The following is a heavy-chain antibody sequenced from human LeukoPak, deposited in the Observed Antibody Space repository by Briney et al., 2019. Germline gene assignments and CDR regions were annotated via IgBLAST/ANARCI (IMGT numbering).Heavy chain of an antibody. CDR1: GYTFTSYY. D-gene: IGHD3-22*01. J-gene: IGHJ4*02. Sequence: ASVKVSCKASGYTFTSYYMHWVRQAPRQGLEWMGIVNPSGGSTSYAQKFQGRVTMTRDTSTSTVYMELSSLRSEDTAVYYCARVRNYYDSSGYSYYFDYWGQGTLVTVSS. V-gene: IGHV1-46*01. CDR2: VNPSGGST. CDR3: ARVRNYYDSSGYSYYFDY.